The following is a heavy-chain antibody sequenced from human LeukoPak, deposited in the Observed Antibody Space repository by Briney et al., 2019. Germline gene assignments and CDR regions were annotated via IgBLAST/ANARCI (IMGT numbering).Heavy chain of an antibody. CDR1: GLTFSSYS. CDR2: ISSSSSYI. J-gene: IGHJ4*02. CDR3: AREASSGYYSPPHFDY. Sequence: GGSLRLSCAASGLTFSSYSMNWVRQAPGKGLEWVSSISSSSSYIYYADSVKGRFTISRDNAKNSLYLQMNSLRAEDTAVYYCAREASSGYYSPPHFDYWGQGTLVTVSS. D-gene: IGHD3-22*01. V-gene: IGHV3-21*01.